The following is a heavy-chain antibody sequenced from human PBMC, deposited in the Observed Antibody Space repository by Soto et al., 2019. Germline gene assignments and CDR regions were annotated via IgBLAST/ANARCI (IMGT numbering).Heavy chain of an antibody. J-gene: IGHJ3*01. D-gene: IGHD6-19*01. CDR1: GFTFEDHG. Sequence: EVQLVESGGGVVRPGGSLRLSCAASGFTFEDHGMTWVRQVPGKGLEWVAEINWSGSSTSYADSVTGRFTISRDNAKNSLYLQMNSLRAEDTALYFCARDGGVAVAVDASDVWGKGSMVTFSS. V-gene: IGHV3-20*04. CDR3: ARDGGVAVAVDASDV. CDR2: INWSGSST.